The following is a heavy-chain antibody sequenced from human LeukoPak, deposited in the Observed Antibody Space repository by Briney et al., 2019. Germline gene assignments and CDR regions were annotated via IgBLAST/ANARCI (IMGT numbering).Heavy chain of an antibody. V-gene: IGHV3-30-3*01. CDR1: GFTFSSYA. D-gene: IGHD4-17*01. CDR3: ARDPSAGVTTRSRWFDP. CDR2: ISYDGSNK. J-gene: IGHJ5*02. Sequence: GGSLRLSCAASGFTFSSYAMHWVRQAPGKGLEWVAVISYDGSNKYYADSVKGRFTISRDNSKSTLYLQMNSLRAEDTAVYYCARDPSAGVTTRSRWFDPWGQGTLVTVSS.